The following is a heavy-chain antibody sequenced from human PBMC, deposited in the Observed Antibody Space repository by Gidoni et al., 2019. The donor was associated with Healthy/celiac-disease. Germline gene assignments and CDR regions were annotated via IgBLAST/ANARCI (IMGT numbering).Heavy chain of an antibody. CDR1: GYTFTGYY. J-gene: IGHJ5*02. V-gene: IGHV1-2*06. CDR2: INPNSGGT. Sequence: QVQLVQSGAEVKKPGASVKVSCKASGYTFTGYYMHWVRQAPGQGLEWMGRINPNSGGTNYAQKFQGRVTMTRDTSISTAYMELSRLRSDDTAVYYCARDGAGAIGLRFLEWLLCWFDPWGQGTLVTVSS. CDR3: ARDGAGAIGLRFLEWLLCWFDP. D-gene: IGHD3-3*01.